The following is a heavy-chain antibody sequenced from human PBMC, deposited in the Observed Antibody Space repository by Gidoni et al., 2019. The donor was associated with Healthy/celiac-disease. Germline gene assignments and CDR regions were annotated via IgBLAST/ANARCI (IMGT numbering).Heavy chain of an antibody. J-gene: IGHJ6*02. CDR3: AKDQSGGSSTSCCGYYYGMDV. CDR2: ISWNSGSI. Sequence: EVQLVESGGGLVQPGRSLRLSCAASGFTFDDYAMHWVRQAPGKGLGWVSGISWNSGSIGYADSVKGRFTISRDNAKNSLYLQMNSLRAEDTALYYCAKDQSGGSSTSCCGYYYGMDVWGQGTTVTVSS. V-gene: IGHV3-9*01. CDR1: GFTFDDYA. D-gene: IGHD2-2*01.